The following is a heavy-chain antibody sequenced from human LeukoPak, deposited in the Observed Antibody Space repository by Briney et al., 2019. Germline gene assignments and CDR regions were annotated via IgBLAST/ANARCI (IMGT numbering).Heavy chain of an antibody. J-gene: IGHJ4*02. Sequence: PGGSLRLSCAASGFTFSSHGMNWVRQAPGKGLEWVSGISPNGVITYYADSVKGRFTISRDNSKGTVSLQMNSLRAEDTAVYYCARVVDHDYGDYYLDYWGQGTLVTVSS. V-gene: IGHV3-23*01. D-gene: IGHD4-17*01. CDR3: ARVVDHDYGDYYLDY. CDR1: GFTFSSHG. CDR2: ISPNGVIT.